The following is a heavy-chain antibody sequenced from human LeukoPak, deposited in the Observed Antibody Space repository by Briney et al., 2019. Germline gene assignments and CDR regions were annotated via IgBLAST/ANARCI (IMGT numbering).Heavy chain of an antibody. V-gene: IGHV3-33*01. J-gene: IGHJ4*02. D-gene: IGHD6-19*01. CDR1: GFTFSNYD. Sequence: GRSLRLSCAASGFTFSNYDMHWVRQAPGKGLEWVAVIWFDGSNKFYADSVKGRFTISRDNSKNTLYLQMNSLRAEDTAVYYCASSAGALIDCWGQGTLVIVSS. CDR3: ASSAGALIDC. CDR2: IWFDGSNK.